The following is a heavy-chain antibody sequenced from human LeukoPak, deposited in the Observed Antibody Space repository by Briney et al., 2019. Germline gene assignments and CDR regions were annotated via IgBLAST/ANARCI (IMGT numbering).Heavy chain of an antibody. J-gene: IGHJ5*02. V-gene: IGHV1-2*06. CDR2: INPNSGGT. CDR3: TKRSTRNDNWSDP. Sequence: ASVKVSCKASGYTFTGYYMHWVRQAPGQGLEWMGRINPNSGGTNYAQNFQGRVTMTRDTSISTAYMELSRLTSDDTAVYYCTKRSTRNDNWSDPCGQGTLVTVSS. CDR1: GYTFTGYY. D-gene: IGHD2/OR15-2a*01.